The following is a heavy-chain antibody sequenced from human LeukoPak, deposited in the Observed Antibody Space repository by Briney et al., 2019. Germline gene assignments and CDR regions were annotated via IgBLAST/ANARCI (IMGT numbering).Heavy chain of an antibody. CDR3: AREPQDSRGYYPEY. D-gene: IGHD3-22*01. J-gene: IGHJ4*02. Sequence: GGSLRLSCAASGFTFSSYWMHWVRQAPGKGLVWVSRINSDGSSTSYADSVKGRFTISRDNAKNTLYLQMNSLRAEDTAVYYCAREPQDSRGYYPEYWGQGTLVTVSS. V-gene: IGHV3-74*01. CDR1: GFTFSSYW. CDR2: INSDGSST.